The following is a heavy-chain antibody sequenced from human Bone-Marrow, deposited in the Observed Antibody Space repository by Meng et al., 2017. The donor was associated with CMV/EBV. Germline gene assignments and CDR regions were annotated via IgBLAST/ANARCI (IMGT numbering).Heavy chain of an antibody. J-gene: IGHJ4*02. V-gene: IGHV3-30*04. CDR1: GFTFSSYA. CDR3: ARVNYDFWSGPYYFDS. D-gene: IGHD3-3*01. CDR2: ISYDGSDK. Sequence: GGSLRLSCAASGFTFSSYAMHWVRQAPGKGLEWVALISYDGSDKYHADSVKGRFTISRDNSKNTLYLQMNSLSAEDTAVYYCARVNYDFWSGPYYFDSWGQGTRVTGSS.